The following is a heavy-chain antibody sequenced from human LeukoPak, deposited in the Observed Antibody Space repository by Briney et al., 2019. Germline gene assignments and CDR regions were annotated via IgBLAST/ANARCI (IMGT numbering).Heavy chain of an antibody. CDR1: GFTFSSYW. Sequence: PGGSLRLSCATSGFTFSSYWMSWVRQAPGKGLEWVANIHQGGSEKYYVDSVKGRFTVSRDNAKNSLYLQMNSLRAEDTAVYYCAITWRSHERNYYFDYWGQGTLVTVSS. J-gene: IGHJ4*02. V-gene: IGHV3-7*03. CDR3: AITWRSHERNYYFDY. CDR2: IHQGGSEK. D-gene: IGHD1-14*01.